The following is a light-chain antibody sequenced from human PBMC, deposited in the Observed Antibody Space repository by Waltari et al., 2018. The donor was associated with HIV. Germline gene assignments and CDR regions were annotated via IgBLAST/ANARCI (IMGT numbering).Light chain of an antibody. Sequence: DIVMTQSPDSLAVSLGERATSNCKSRRSLLYNSKNKNYLAWFQHKPGQPPRLLIYWASTRQSGVPDRFSGSGSGTDFTLTISSLQAEDVAVYYCQQYYTSPLTFGGGTKVEIK. CDR2: WAS. CDR1: RSLLYNSKNKNY. V-gene: IGKV4-1*01. CDR3: QQYYTSPLT. J-gene: IGKJ4*01.